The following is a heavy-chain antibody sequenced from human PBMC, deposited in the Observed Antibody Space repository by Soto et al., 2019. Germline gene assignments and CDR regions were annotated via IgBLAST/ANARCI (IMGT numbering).Heavy chain of an antibody. CDR1: GFSLTTSGVG. V-gene: IGHV2-5*02. J-gene: IGHJ4*02. D-gene: IGHD3-3*01. Sequence: ITLNESGPTVVSPTETLTLTCRFSGFSLTTSGVGVGWIRQSPGKAPEWLALIYWDDDKRYSASLKSRLTSTKAPPKTQVVLTVSDLDPTDTATYYCAHRVLRTVFGLVTATAIYFDFWGQGPPVAVSS. CDR2: IYWDDDK. CDR3: AHRVLRTVFGLVTATAIYFDF.